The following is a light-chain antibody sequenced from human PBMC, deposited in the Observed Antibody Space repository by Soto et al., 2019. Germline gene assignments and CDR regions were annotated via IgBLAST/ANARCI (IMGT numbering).Light chain of an antibody. Sequence: QSVLTQPASVSGSPGQSITISCTGTSSDVGGYHYVSWYQQHPGKAPKLMIYEVSNRPSGVSNRFSGSKSGNTASLTISGLQAEDEADYYCSSYTSSSTLVVFGTGTKVTVL. CDR2: EVS. V-gene: IGLV2-14*01. CDR3: SSYTSSSTLVV. CDR1: SSDVGGYHY. J-gene: IGLJ1*01.